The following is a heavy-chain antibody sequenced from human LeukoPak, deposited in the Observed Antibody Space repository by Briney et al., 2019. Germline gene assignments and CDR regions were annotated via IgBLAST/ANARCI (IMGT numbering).Heavy chain of an antibody. Sequence: TSETLSLTCAVYGGSFSGYYWSWIRQPPGKGLEYIGEINHSGSTNYNPSLKSRVTMSVDTSKSQFSLNLMSVTAADTAVYYCTRDTGTTGEVKFDPWGQGTLVTVSS. CDR1: GGSFSGYY. J-gene: IGHJ5*02. V-gene: IGHV4-34*01. D-gene: IGHD4-17*01. CDR3: TRDTGTTGEVKFDP. CDR2: INHSGST.